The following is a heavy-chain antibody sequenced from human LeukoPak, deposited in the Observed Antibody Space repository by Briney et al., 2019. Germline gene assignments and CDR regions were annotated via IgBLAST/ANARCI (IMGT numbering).Heavy chain of an antibody. CDR2: ISGSGGST. V-gene: IGHV3-23*01. CDR3: AKDLARLFGYYYYYMDV. D-gene: IGHD2-21*01. J-gene: IGHJ6*03. Sequence: PGGSLRLSCAASGFTFSSYAMSWVRQAPGKGLEWVSAISGSGGSTYYADSVKGRFTISRDNSKNTLYLQMNSLRAEDTAVYYCAKDLARLFGYYYYYMDVWGKGTTVTVSS. CDR1: GFTFSSYA.